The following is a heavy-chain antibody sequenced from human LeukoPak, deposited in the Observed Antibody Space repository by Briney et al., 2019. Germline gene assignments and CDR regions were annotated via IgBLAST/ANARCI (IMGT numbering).Heavy chain of an antibody. CDR1: GYTLTELS. D-gene: IGHD3-10*01. V-gene: IGHV1-24*01. CDR2: FDPEDGEI. CDR3: ARDFRAAMVRGVRGRCLNY. Sequence: ASVKVSCKVSGYTLTELSIDWVRQAPGKGLEWMGGFDPEDGEIFYAQKFPGRVTMTADTSTDTAYMELSSLTSEDTAVYFCARDFRAAMVRGVRGRCLNYWGQGTLVTVSS. J-gene: IGHJ4*02.